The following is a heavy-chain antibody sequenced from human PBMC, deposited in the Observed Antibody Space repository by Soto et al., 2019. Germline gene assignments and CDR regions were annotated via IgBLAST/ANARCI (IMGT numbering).Heavy chain of an antibody. D-gene: IGHD3-22*01. CDR3: ARVRYYYDSSGYYPDAFDI. Sequence: GSLNLSISASGFTVSSNYMIWVRQAPGKGLEWVSVIYSGGSTYYADSVKGRFTISRDNSRNTLYLQMNSLRAQDTAVYYCARVRYYYDSSGYYPDAFDIWAQGPMVTVS. J-gene: IGHJ3*02. CDR2: IYSGGST. V-gene: IGHV3-53*01. CDR1: GFTVSSNY.